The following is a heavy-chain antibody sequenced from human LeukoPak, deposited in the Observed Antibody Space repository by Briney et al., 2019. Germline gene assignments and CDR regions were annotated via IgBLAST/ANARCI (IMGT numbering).Heavy chain of an antibody. J-gene: IGHJ4*02. CDR3: ARGRDYYDSSGSYGYFDY. D-gene: IGHD3-22*01. Sequence: SETLSLTCTASGGSMSGYYWTWIRQPPGKGLEWIVYISYSGYSNYNPSLKSRVTMTVDTSKNQFSLKLSSVTAADTALYYCARGRDYYDSSGSYGYFDYWGQGTLVTVSS. CDR2: ISYSGYS. CDR1: GGSMSGYY. V-gene: IGHV4-59*01.